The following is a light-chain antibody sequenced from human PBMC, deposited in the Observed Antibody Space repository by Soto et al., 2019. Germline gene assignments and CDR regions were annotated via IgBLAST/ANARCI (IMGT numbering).Light chain of an antibody. Sequence: QSALTQPASVSGSPGQSITISCTGTSSDVGGSNYVSWYQQHPGKAPKLMIYDVNNRPSGISNRFSGSKSGNTASLTISGLQAEDEADYYCSSYISGSNLVFGGGTQMTVL. CDR3: SSYISGSNLV. J-gene: IGLJ2*01. V-gene: IGLV2-14*01. CDR1: SSDVGGSNY. CDR2: DVN.